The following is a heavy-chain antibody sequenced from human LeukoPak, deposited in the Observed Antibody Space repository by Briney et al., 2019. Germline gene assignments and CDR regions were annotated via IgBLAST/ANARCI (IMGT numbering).Heavy chain of an antibody. Sequence: GGSLRLSCAASGFTFSSYAMSWVRQAPGRGLEWVSAISGSGGSTYYADSVKGRFTISRDNSKNTLYLQMNSLRVEDTAVYYCARKPGYSSGWYYFDYWGQGTLVTVSS. CDR2: ISGSGGST. J-gene: IGHJ4*02. CDR3: ARKPGYSSGWYYFDY. V-gene: IGHV3-23*01. D-gene: IGHD6-19*01. CDR1: GFTFSSYA.